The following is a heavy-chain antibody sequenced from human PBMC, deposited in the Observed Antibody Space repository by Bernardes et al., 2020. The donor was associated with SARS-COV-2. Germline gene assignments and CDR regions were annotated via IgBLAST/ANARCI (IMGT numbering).Heavy chain of an antibody. V-gene: IGHV3-21*01. J-gene: IGHJ4*02. CDR1: GVTFSGYT. D-gene: IGHD5-12*01. CDR2: IGSTGVHM. CDR3: AKEIRGFSGYDY. Sequence: GSLRLSCAGSGVTFSGYTMDWVRQAPGKGLEWVASIGSTGVHMFYADSVKGRFTISRDNAKNSLYLQMNSLRDEDTAVYYCAKEIRGFSGYDYWGQGTLVTVSS.